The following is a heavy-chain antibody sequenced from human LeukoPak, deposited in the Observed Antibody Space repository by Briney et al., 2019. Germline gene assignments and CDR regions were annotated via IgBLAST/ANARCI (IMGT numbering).Heavy chain of an antibody. V-gene: IGHV3-48*03. CDR2: ISSSGSTI. CDR1: GFTFSSYE. CDR3: ARVLYYYDSSGYYQIPYYFDY. D-gene: IGHD3-22*01. Sequence: GGSLRLSCAASGFTFSSYEMNWVRQAPGKGLEWVSYISSSGSTIYYADSVKGRFTISRDNAKNSLYLQMNSLRAEDTAVYYCARVLYYYDSSGYYQIPYYFDYWGQGTLVTVSS. J-gene: IGHJ4*02.